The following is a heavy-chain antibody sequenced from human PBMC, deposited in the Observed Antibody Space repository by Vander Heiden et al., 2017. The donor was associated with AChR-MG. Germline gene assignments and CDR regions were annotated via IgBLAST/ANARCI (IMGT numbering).Heavy chain of an antibody. D-gene: IGHD6-25*01. CDR3: ASGASGD. CDR1: GFTLSTNT. V-gene: IGHV3-30-3*01. Sequence: QVQLVESGGGVVQPGRSLRLSWAACGFTLSTNTKHWGRQAPGKGLEWVAVISDDGSDKDYAESVKGRFTISRDNSKNTLYLLMSSLRAEDTAVYYCASGASGDWGKGTLVTVSS. CDR2: ISDDGSDK. J-gene: IGHJ4*02.